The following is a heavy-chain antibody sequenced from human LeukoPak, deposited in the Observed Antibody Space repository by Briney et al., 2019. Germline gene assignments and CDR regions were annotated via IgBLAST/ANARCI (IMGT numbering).Heavy chain of an antibody. J-gene: IGHJ4*02. Sequence: GASVTVSCMASGGTFISDTIRWVRQAPGQGLEWMARLIPILGIANYAQKFQGRVTITADKSTSTAYMEQSSLRSEDRAVYYGARDDYGGNTGDYWVQGTLVTVSS. D-gene: IGHD4-23*01. V-gene: IGHV1-69*10. CDR3: ARDDYGGNTGDY. CDR1: GGTFISDT. CDR2: LIPILGIA.